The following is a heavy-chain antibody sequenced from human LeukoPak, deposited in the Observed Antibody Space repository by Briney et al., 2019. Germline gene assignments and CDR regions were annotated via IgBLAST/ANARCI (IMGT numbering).Heavy chain of an antibody. V-gene: IGHV3-23*01. D-gene: IGHD2-21*02. CDR1: GFTFSSYA. CDR3: ARGAPLEYCGGDCSRLLDY. Sequence: GGSLRLSCAASGFTFSSYAMSWVRQAPGKGLEWVSAISGSGGSTYYADSMKGRFTISRDNSKNTLYLQMNSLRAEDTAVYYCARGAPLEYCGGDCSRLLDYWGQGTLVTVSS. J-gene: IGHJ4*02. CDR2: ISGSGGST.